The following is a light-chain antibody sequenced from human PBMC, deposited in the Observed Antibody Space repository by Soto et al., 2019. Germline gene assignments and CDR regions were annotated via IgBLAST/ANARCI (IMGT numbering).Light chain of an antibody. J-gene: IGLJ2*01. Sequence: QSALTQPASVSGSPGQSITLSCTGTSSDVGAYNYVCWYQQHPGKAPRLMIYDVNKRPSGVPPRFSGSKSANTASLTISGLQAADEADYYCNSYAGGLVLFGGGTKVTVL. CDR3: NSYAGGLVL. CDR2: DVN. CDR1: SSDVGAYNY. V-gene: IGLV2-14*01.